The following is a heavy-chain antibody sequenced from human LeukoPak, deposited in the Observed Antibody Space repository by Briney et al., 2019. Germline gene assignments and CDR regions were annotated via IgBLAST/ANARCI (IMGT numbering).Heavy chain of an antibody. CDR2: MYSMGNS. CDR3: ARGGRLFLDWKLDY. Sequence: KPSETLSLTCSVSGDSMDYYYWNWIRQPPGKPLEWIGRMYSMGNSNYNPSLKSRVTVSLDTSTNQFSLKLKSVTAADTAVYYCARGGRLFLDWKLDYWGQGVLVTVSS. CDR1: GDSMDYYY. J-gene: IGHJ4*02. D-gene: IGHD3-3*01. V-gene: IGHV4-4*07.